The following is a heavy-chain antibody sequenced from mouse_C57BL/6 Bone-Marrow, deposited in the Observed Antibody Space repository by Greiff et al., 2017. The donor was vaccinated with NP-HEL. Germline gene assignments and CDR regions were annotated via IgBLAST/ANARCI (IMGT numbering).Heavy chain of an antibody. CDR2: ISYSGST. V-gene: IGHV3-8*01. CDR1: GYSITSDY. Sequence: EVQLQQSGPGLAKPSQTLSLPCSVTGYSITSDYWNWIRKFPGNKLEYMGYISYSGSTYYNPSLKSRISITRDTSKNQYYLQLNSVTTEDTATYYCARYGYGSSYVGYYFDYWGQGTTLTVSS. J-gene: IGHJ2*01. CDR3: ARYGYGSSYVGYYFDY. D-gene: IGHD1-1*01.